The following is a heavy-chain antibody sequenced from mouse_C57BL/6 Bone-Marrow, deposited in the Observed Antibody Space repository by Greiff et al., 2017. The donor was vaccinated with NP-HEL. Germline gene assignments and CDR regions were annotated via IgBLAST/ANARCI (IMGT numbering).Heavy chain of an antibody. CDR1: GYTFTDYY. CDR2: IYPGSGNT. V-gene: IGHV1-76*01. CDR3: ARWGDGYCAY. J-gene: IGHJ3*01. Sequence: QVQLQQSGAELVRPGASVKLSCKASGYTFTDYYINWVKQRPGQGLEWIARIYPGSGNTYYNEKFKGKATLTAEKSSSTAYMQLSSLTSEDSAVYCCARWGDGYCAYWGQGTLVTVSA. D-gene: IGHD2-3*01.